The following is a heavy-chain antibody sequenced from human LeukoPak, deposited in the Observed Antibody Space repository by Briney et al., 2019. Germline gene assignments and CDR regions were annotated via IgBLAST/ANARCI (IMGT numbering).Heavy chain of an antibody. V-gene: IGHV3-23*01. Sequence: PGGSLRLSCAASGFTFSSYAMSWVRQAPGKGLEWVSAISGSGGSTYYVDSVKGRFTISRDNSKNTLYLQMNSLRAEDTAVYYCAKAGRITMIVVVMYAFDIWGQGTMVTVSS. CDR3: AKAGRITMIVVVMYAFDI. CDR1: GFTFSSYA. D-gene: IGHD3-22*01. J-gene: IGHJ3*02. CDR2: ISGSGGST.